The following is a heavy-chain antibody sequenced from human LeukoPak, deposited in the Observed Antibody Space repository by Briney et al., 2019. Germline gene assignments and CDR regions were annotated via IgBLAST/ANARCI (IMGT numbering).Heavy chain of an antibody. CDR1: GGSISSSSYY. D-gene: IGHD6-6*01. V-gene: IGHV4-39*01. CDR2: IYYSGST. Sequence: PSETLSLTCTVSGGSISSSSYYWGWIRQPPGKGLEWIGSIYYSGSTYYNPSPKSRVTISVDTSKNQFSLKLSSVTAADTAVYYCARPFGADSSSWRPALPDAFDIWGQGTMVTVSS. CDR3: ARPFGADSSSWRPALPDAFDI. J-gene: IGHJ3*02.